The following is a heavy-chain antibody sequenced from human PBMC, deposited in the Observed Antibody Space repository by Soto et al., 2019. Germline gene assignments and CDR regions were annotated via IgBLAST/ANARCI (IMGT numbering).Heavy chain of an antibody. V-gene: IGHV2-70*01. J-gene: IGHJ5*02. CDR3: ARSIAAADNPNNWFDP. D-gene: IGHD6-13*01. Sequence: GSGPTLVNPTQTLTLTCTFSGFSLSTSGMCVSWIRQPPGKALEWLALIDWDDDKYYSTSLKTRLTISKDTSKNQVVLTMTNMDPVDTATYYCARSIAAADNPNNWFDPWGQGTLVTVSS. CDR1: GFSLSTSGMC. CDR2: IDWDDDK.